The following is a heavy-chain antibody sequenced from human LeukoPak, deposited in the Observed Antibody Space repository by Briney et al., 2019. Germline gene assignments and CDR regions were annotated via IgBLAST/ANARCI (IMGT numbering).Heavy chain of an antibody. CDR1: GYTFTSYD. Sequence: ASVKVSCKASGYTFTSYDINWVRQATGQGLEWMGWMNPNSGNTGYAQKFQGRVTMTRNTSISTAYMELSSLRSEDTAVYYCARRLRVRSYYGSGSYSPWGQGTLVTVSS. D-gene: IGHD3-10*01. V-gene: IGHV1-8*01. CDR3: ARRLRVRSYYGSGSYSP. J-gene: IGHJ5*02. CDR2: MNPNSGNT.